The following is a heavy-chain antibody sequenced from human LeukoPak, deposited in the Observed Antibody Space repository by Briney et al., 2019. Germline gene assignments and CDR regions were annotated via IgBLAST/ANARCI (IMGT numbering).Heavy chain of an antibody. V-gene: IGHV4-34*01. J-gene: IGHJ5*02. Sequence: SETLSLTCAVYGGSFSGYYWSWIRQPPGKGLEWIGEINHSGSTNYNPSLNSRVTISVDTSKNQFSLKLSSVTAADTAVFYCARADTIFGVVMRWFDPWGQGTLVTVSS. D-gene: IGHD3-3*01. CDR3: ARADTIFGVVMRWFDP. CDR1: GGSFSGYY. CDR2: INHSGST.